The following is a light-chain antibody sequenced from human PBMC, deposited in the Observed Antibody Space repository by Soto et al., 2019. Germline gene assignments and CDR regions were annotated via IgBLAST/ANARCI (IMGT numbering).Light chain of an antibody. CDR1: SSDVGGYNY. J-gene: IGLJ2*01. CDR3: SXXXSXSTSVV. Sequence: QSVLTQPASVSGSPGQSITISCTGTSSDVGGYNYVSWYQQHPGKAPKLMIYDVSNRPSGVSNRFSGSKSGNTASLTISGLQAEDEADXXCSXXXSXSTSVVFGGGTKLTVL. V-gene: IGLV2-14*01. CDR2: DVS.